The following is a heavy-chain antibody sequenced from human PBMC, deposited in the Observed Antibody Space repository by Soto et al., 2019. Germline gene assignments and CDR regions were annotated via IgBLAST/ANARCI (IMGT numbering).Heavy chain of an antibody. CDR3: AKDRSHYDFWSGYYPVY. V-gene: IGHV3-30*18. Sequence: GGSLRLSCAASGFTFSSYGMHWVRQAPGKGLEWVAVISYDGSNKYYADSVKGRFTISRDNSKNTLYLQMNSLRAEDTAVYYCAKDRSHYDFWSGYYPVYWGQGTLVTVSS. CDR2: ISYDGSNK. J-gene: IGHJ4*02. CDR1: GFTFSSYG. D-gene: IGHD3-3*01.